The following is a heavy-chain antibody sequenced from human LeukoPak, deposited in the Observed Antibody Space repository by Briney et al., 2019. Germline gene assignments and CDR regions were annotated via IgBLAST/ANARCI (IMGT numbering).Heavy chain of an antibody. J-gene: IGHJ5*02. CDR2: IYPGDSDT. CDR3: ARHYEVGATWNWFDP. Sequence: GESLKISCKGSGYSFTSYWIGWVRQMPGKGLEWMGIIYPGDSDTRYGPSFQGQVTISADKSISTAYLQWSSLKASDTAMYYCARHYEVGATWNWFDPWGQGTLVTVSS. CDR1: GYSFTSYW. V-gene: IGHV5-51*01. D-gene: IGHD1-26*01.